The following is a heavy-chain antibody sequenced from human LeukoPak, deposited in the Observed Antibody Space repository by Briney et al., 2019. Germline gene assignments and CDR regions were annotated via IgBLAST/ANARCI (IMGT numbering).Heavy chain of an antibody. D-gene: IGHD7-27*01. V-gene: IGHV1-2*02. CDR3: ARDFNWGADY. CDR1: GFTFTDHF. CDR2: INGNSGAT. J-gene: IGHJ4*02. Sequence: ASVTVSFTASGFTFTDHFMHWVRQAPGQGLGWMGWINGNSGATFYAQKFQDRVTVTRDTSISTMYMELNRLTSDDTAVYFCARDFNWGADYWGQGTLVAVSS.